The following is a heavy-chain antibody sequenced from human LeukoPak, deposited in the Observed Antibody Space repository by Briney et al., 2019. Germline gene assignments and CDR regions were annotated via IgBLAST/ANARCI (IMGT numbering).Heavy chain of an antibody. D-gene: IGHD3-16*02. CDR2: IYYSGST. V-gene: IGHV4-59*01. CDR3: ARGTSYDYIWGSYRYHYFDY. J-gene: IGHJ4*02. CDR1: GGSISSYY. Sequence: SETLSLTCTVSGGSISSYYWSRIRQPPGKGLEWIGYIYYSGSTNYNPSLKSRVTISVDTSKNQFSLKLSSVTAADTAVYYCARGTSYDYIWGSYRYHYFDYWGQGTLVTVSS.